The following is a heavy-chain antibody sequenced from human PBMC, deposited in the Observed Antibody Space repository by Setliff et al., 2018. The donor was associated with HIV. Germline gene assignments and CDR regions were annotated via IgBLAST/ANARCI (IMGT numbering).Heavy chain of an antibody. V-gene: IGHV3-74*01. Sequence: AGGSLRLSCAAPGFTFSSYWMHWVRQVPGKGLVWVSRVNSDESSTNYADSVKGRFTISRDNAKNTLYLQMNSLRAEDTAVYYCTKGGSSFLGYWGQGTLVTVSS. J-gene: IGHJ4*02. D-gene: IGHD6-6*01. CDR2: VNSDESST. CDR1: GFTFSSYW. CDR3: TKGGSSFLGY.